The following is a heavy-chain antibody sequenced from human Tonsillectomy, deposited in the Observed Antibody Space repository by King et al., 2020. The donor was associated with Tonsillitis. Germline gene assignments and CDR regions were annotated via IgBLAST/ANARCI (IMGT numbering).Heavy chain of an antibody. CDR1: GYTFTSYG. J-gene: IGHJ3*02. D-gene: IGHD3-22*01. CDR3: ARDMFWYETGGYYPSRAFDI. V-gene: IGHV1-18*01. CDR2: VSPNNGNT. Sequence: QLVQSGAKVKKPGASVKVSCKASGYTFTSYGISWVRQAPGQGLEWVGWVSPNNGNTKNVQKLQGRVTMSTDTSTSTAYMELKSLISDDTAVYYCARDMFWYETGGYYPSRAFDIWGQGKTVRLF.